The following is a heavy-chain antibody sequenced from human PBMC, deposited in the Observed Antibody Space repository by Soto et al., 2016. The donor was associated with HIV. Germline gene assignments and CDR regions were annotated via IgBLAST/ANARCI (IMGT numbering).Heavy chain of an antibody. J-gene: IGHJ4*02. CDR3: ARDVAYCNVDGCYSSFFDS. CDR1: GGTFNNYG. V-gene: IGHV1-69*14. D-gene: IGHD2-15*01. CDR2: IIPLFSTT. Sequence: QVQLVQSGAVLKKPGSSVKVSCTTSGGTFNNYGLNWVRLAPGQGPEWMGGIIPLFSTTHFAQKFQGRLTITADKFTTTVFMELNSLTSEDTAIYYCARDVAYCNVDGCYSSFFDSWGQGSLVTVSS.